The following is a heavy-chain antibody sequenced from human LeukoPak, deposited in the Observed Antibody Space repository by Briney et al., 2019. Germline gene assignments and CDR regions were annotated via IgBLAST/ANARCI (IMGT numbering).Heavy chain of an antibody. Sequence: GGSLKLSCAASGFTFSGFYMHWVRQASGKGLDWVGLIRSKPNSYTTVYAASVQGRFTISREDSKNTAYLQMNSLKAEDTAVSYCTRQDCSGGSCSYVDYWGQGTLVTVSS. CDR3: TRQDCSGGSCSYVDY. D-gene: IGHD2-15*01. V-gene: IGHV3-73*01. J-gene: IGHJ4*02. CDR2: IRSKPNSYTT. CDR1: GFTFSGFY.